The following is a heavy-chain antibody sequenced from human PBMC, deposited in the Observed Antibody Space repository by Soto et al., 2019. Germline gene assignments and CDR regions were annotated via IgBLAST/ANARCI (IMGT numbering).Heavy chain of an antibody. CDR3: AGPYYGSGSSDYYGMDV. CDR2: IYYSGST. D-gene: IGHD3-10*01. Sequence: PSETLSLTCTVTGGSISSYHWSWIRQSPGKGLEWIGYIYYSGSTNYNPSLKSRVTISVDTSKNQFSLKLTSVTAADTAVYYCAGPYYGSGSSDYYGMDVWGQGTSVTVSS. CDR1: GGSISSYH. J-gene: IGHJ6*02. V-gene: IGHV4-59*08.